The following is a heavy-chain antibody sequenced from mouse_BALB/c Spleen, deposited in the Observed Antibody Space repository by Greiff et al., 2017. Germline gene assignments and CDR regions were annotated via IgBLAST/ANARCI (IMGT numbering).Heavy chain of an antibody. CDR3: AREDFTTATTFAY. J-gene: IGHJ3*01. CDR2: ISSGGSYT. D-gene: IGHD1-2*01. Sequence: EVQGVESGGGLVKPGGSLKLSCAASGFTFSSYAMSWVRQSPEKRLEWVAEISSGGSYTYYPDTVTGRFTISRDNAKNTLYLEMSSLRSEDTAMYYCAREDFTTATTFAYWGQGTLVTVSA. CDR1: GFTFSSYA. V-gene: IGHV5-9-4*01.